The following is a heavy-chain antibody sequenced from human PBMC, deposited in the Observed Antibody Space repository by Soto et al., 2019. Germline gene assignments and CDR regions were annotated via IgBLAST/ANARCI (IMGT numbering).Heavy chain of an antibody. D-gene: IGHD2-2*01. V-gene: IGHV4-39*01. CDR3: ARHGDCSSTSCYLVPGQFSFDY. J-gene: IGHJ4*02. CDR2: IYYSGST. Sequence: ASETLSLTCTVSGGSISSSSYYWGWIRQPPGKGLGWIGSIYYSGSTYYNPSLKSRVTISVDTSKNQFSLKLSSVTAADTAVYYCARHGDCSSTSCYLVPGQFSFDYWGQGTLVTVSS. CDR1: GGSISSSSYY.